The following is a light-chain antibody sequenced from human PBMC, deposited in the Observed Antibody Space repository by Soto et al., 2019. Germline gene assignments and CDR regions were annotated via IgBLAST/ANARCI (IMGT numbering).Light chain of an antibody. Sequence: QSALTQPASVSGSPGQSITVSCTGTSSDIGGYNYVSWYQHHPGKAPQLIIYEVNLRPSGLSDRFSASKSGDTASLTISGLQAGDEADYYCCSYSTSNTHNYVFGTGTKVTVL. CDR1: SSDIGGYNY. CDR3: CSYSTSNTHNYV. CDR2: EVN. V-gene: IGLV2-14*01. J-gene: IGLJ1*01.